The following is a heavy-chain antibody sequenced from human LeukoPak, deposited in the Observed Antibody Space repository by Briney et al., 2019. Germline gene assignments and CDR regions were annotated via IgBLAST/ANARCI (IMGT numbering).Heavy chain of an antibody. CDR3: ARELKVGNTGYYLDY. Sequence: SETMSLTCTVSGDSISKYYWSWIRQPPAKGLEWIGYIYYSGSTNYNPSLKSRVTMSVDTSKNQFSLKLTSVTAADTALYYCARELKVGNTGYYLDYWGQGTLVTVSP. D-gene: IGHD2/OR15-2a*01. CDR2: IYYSGST. CDR1: GDSISKYY. V-gene: IGHV4-59*01. J-gene: IGHJ4*02.